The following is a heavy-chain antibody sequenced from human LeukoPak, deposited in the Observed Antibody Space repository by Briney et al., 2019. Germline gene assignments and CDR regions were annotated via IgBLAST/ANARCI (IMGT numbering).Heavy chain of an antibody. D-gene: IGHD3-10*01. CDR3: ARDLLWGAFDI. Sequence: GGSLRLSCAASGFTFSSYEMNWVRQAPGKGLEWVSYISSSGSTIYYADSVKGRFTISRDNAKNSLYLQMNSLRAEDTAVYYCARDLLWGAFDIWGQGTMVTVSS. CDR1: GFTFSSYE. V-gene: IGHV3-48*03. J-gene: IGHJ3*02. CDR2: ISSSGSTI.